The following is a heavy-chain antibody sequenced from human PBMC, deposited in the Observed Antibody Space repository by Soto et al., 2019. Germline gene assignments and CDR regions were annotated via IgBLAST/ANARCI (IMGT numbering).Heavy chain of an antibody. CDR2: IYYSGST. V-gene: IGHV4-59*08. CDR3: ARHKGHYYYMDV. J-gene: IGHJ6*03. Sequence: SETLSLTCTVSGGSISSYYWSWIRQPPGKGLEWIGYIYYSGSTNYNPSLKSRVTIPIDTSRNQFSLKLRSVTAADTAIYYCARHKGHYYYMDVWGKGTTVTVSS. CDR1: GGSISSYY.